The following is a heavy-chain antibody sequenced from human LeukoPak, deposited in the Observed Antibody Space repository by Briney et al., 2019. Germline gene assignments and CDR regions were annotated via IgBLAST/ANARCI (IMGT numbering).Heavy chain of an antibody. Sequence: GGSLRLSCAASGFTFSSYAMSWVRQAPGKGLEWVSAISGSGGSTYYADSVKGRFTISRDNSKNTLYLQMNSLRAEDTAVYYCAKEGYYYDSSGYYFPALDYWGQGTLVTVSS. CDR1: GFTFSSYA. CDR2: ISGSGGST. J-gene: IGHJ4*02. D-gene: IGHD3-22*01. CDR3: AKEGYYYDSSGYYFPALDY. V-gene: IGHV3-23*01.